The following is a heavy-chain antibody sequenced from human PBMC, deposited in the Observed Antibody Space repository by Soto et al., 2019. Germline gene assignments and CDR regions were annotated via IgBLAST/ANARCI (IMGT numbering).Heavy chain of an antibody. CDR1: GGSISSYY. CDR3: ARVSWNQDYLDY. Sequence: SETLSLTCTVSGGSISSYYWSWIRQPPGKGLEWIGYIYYSGSTNYNPSLKSRVTISVDTSKNQFSLKLSSVTAADTAVYYCARVSWNQDYLDYWGQGTLVTVSS. D-gene: IGHD1-1*01. V-gene: IGHV4-59*01. CDR2: IYYSGST. J-gene: IGHJ4*02.